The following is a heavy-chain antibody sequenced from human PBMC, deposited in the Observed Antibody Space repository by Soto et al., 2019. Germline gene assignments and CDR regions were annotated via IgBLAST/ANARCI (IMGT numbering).Heavy chain of an antibody. CDR3: AKNCGFDCYTNFDF. Sequence: EVQLVESGGGLVQPGGSLRLSCAASGFTFSSSAMSWVRQAPGMGLEWVSGVGGSGGTTYSPDSVKGRFIISRDNSKKTLYLQMNGLSAEDAAVYYGAKNCGFDCYTNFDFWGQGTLVTVSS. V-gene: IGHV3-23*04. J-gene: IGHJ4*02. CDR2: VGGSGGTT. D-gene: IGHD2-21*02. CDR1: GFTFSSSA.